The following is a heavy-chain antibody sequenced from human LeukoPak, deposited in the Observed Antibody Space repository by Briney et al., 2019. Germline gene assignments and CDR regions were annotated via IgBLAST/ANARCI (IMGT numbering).Heavy chain of an antibody. D-gene: IGHD3-10*01. J-gene: IGHJ6*02. CDR2: ISYDGSNK. CDR1: GFTFSSYA. V-gene: IGHV3-30-3*01. Sequence: PGGSLRLSCAASGFTFSSYAMHWVRQAPGKGLERVAVISYDGSNKYYADSVKGRFTISRDNSKNTVYLQMNSLRAEDTAVYYCARGGDAAGHYYGMDVWGQGTTVTVSS. CDR3: ARGGDAAGHYYGMDV.